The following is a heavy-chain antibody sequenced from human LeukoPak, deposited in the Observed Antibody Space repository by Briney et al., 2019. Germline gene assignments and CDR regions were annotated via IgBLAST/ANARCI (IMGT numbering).Heavy chain of an antibody. J-gene: IGHJ3*02. Sequence: PSETLSLTCTVSGGSISSGDYYWSWIRQPPGKGLEWIGYIYYSGSTYYNPSLKSRVTTSVDTSKNQFSLKLSSVTAADTAVYYCARAPRIIVVVPAANAPGAFDIWGQGTMVTVSS. CDR3: ARAPRIIVVVPAANAPGAFDI. CDR2: IYYSGST. CDR1: GGSISSGDYY. D-gene: IGHD2-2*01. V-gene: IGHV4-30-4*08.